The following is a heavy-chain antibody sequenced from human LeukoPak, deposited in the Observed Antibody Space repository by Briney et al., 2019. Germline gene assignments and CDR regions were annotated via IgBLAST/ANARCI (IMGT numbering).Heavy chain of an antibody. CDR1: GYSISSGYY. V-gene: IGHV4-38-2*01. CDR2: IYHSGST. Sequence: SETLSLTCAVSGYSISSGYYWGWIRQPPGRGLEWIGSIYHSGSTYYNPSLKSRVTISVDTSKNQFSLKLSSVTAADTAVYYCARQTRDGYSYGPGVYWGQGTLVTVSS. J-gene: IGHJ4*02. D-gene: IGHD5-18*01. CDR3: ARQTRDGYSYGPGVY.